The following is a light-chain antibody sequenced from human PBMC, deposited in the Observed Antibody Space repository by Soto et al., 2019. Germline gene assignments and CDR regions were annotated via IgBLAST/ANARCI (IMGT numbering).Light chain of an antibody. CDR2: GAS. V-gene: IGKV3-20*01. Sequence: EIVLTQSPGTLSLSPGERATLSCRASQSVSSSFIAWYQHKPGQAPRLLIYGASSRATGIPDRFSGSGSGTDFTLTISRLEPEDFAVYYCQQYGSSGTFGQGTKVDIK. J-gene: IGKJ1*01. CDR1: QSVSSSF. CDR3: QQYGSSGT.